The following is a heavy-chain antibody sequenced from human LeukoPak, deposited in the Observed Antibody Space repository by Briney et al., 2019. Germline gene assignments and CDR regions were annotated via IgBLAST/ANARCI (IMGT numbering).Heavy chain of an antibody. CDR3: ARARSSGWYRDY. V-gene: IGHV3-21*01. D-gene: IGHD6-19*01. CDR2: ISSSSYI. CDR1: GFTFSSYS. Sequence: GGSLRLSCAASGFTFSSYSMNWVRQAPRKGLEWVSSISSSSYIYYADSVKGRFTISRDNAENSLYLQMNSLRAEDTAVYYCARARSSGWYRDYWGQGTLVTVSS. J-gene: IGHJ4*02.